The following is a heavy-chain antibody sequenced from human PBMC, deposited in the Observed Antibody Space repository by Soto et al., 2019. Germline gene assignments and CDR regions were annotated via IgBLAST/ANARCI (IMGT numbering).Heavy chain of an antibody. V-gene: IGHV4-59*08. D-gene: IGHD2-2*01. CDR1: GGSISSYY. J-gene: IGHJ2*01. Sequence: PSETLSLTCTVSGGSISSYYWSWIRQPPGKGLEWIGYIYYSGSTNYNPSLKSRVTISVDTSKNQFSLKLSSVTAADTAVYYCARSYCSSTSCSYWYFDLWGRGTLVTVSS. CDR2: IYYSGST. CDR3: ARSYCSSTSCSYWYFDL.